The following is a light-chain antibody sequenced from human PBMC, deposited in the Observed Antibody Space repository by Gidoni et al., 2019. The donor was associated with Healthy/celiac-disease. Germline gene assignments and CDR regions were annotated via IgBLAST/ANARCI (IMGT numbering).Light chain of an antibody. Sequence: QSVLTQPPSASGTPGQGVTISCSGSSSNIGSNTVNWYQQLPGTAPKLLIYSNNQRPSGVPDRFSGSKSSTSASLAISGLQSEDEADYYCAAWDDSLNAVVFGGGTKLTVL. CDR1: SSNIGSNT. J-gene: IGLJ2*01. CDR2: SNN. V-gene: IGLV1-44*01. CDR3: AAWDDSLNAVV.